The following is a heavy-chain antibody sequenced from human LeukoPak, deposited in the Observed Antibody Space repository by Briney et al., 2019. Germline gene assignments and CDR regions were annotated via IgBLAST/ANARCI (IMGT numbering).Heavy chain of an antibody. V-gene: IGHV1-18*03. D-gene: IGHD3-16*02. J-gene: IGHJ4*02. CDR3: LVIRIFPYYFDY. CDR1: GYTFTSYG. Sequence: ASVKDSCKASGYTFTSYGISWVRQAPGQGLEWMGWISAYNGNTNYAQKLQGRVTMTTDTSTSTAYMELRSLRSDDMAVYYCLVIRIFPYYFDYWGQGTLVTVSS. CDR2: ISAYNGNT.